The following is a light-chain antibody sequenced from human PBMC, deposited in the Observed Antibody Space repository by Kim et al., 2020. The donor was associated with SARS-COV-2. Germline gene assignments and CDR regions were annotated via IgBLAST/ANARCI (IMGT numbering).Light chain of an antibody. CDR3: QQCGSSPPT. V-gene: IGKV3-20*01. J-gene: IGKJ1*01. CDR2: GAS. CDR1: QSVRNIY. Sequence: SPGERATLSCRTSQSVRNIYLAWYQQKPGQAPRLLIYGASSRATGVPDRFSGSGSGTDFTLTISRLEPEDFAVYFCQQCGSSPPTFGQGTKVDIK.